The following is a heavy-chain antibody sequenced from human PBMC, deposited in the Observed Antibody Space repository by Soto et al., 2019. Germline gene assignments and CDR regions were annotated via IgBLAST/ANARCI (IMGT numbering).Heavy chain of an antibody. Sequence: ASVKVSCKASGGTLTRFINYPIDWVRQAPRQGLEWMGGIVPNIGTANYAQKFQGRVTITADESTSTAYMELSSLRSEDTAVYYCARGDSTDCSNGVCSFFYNHDMDVWGQGTTVTVSS. D-gene: IGHD2-8*01. CDR3: ARGDSTDCSNGVCSFFYNHDMDV. CDR2: IVPNIGTA. CDR1: GGTLTRFINYP. J-gene: IGHJ6*02. V-gene: IGHV1-69*13.